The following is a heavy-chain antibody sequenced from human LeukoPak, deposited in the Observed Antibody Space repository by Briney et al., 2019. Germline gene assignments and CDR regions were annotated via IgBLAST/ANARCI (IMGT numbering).Heavy chain of an antibody. D-gene: IGHD3-9*01. J-gene: IGHJ6*02. CDR3: ARDDYDILTGPRRYYGMDV. V-gene: IGHV1-2*04. CDR2: INPNSGGT. Sequence: ASVKVSCKASGYTFTGYYMHWVRQAPGQGLEWMGWINPNSGGTNYAQKFQGWVTMTRDTSISTAYMELSRLRSDDTAVYYCARDDYDILTGPRRYYGMDVWGQGTTVTVSS. CDR1: GYTFTGYY.